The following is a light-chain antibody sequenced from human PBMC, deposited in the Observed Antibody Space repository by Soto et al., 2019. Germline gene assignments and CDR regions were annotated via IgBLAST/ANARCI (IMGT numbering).Light chain of an antibody. Sequence: DIQMTQSPSSLSASVRDRVTITCRASQSISSYLNWYQQKPGKAPKLLIYAASTLESGVPSRFSGSGSGTDFTLTISSLQPEDFATYYCHHSYSVLLTFGGRTNVDIK. V-gene: IGKV1-39*01. J-gene: IGKJ4*01. CDR1: QSISSY. CDR3: HHSYSVLLT. CDR2: AAS.